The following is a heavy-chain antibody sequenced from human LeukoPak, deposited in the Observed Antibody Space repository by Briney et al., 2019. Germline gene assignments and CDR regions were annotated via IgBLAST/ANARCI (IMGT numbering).Heavy chain of an antibody. J-gene: IGHJ4*02. V-gene: IGHV3-30*02. Sequence: PGGSLRLPCAASGFTFSSYGMHWVRQAPGEGLEWVAFIRYDGSNKYYADSVKGRFTISRDNSKNTLYLQMNSLRAEDTAVYYCATRVGYYFDYWGQGTLVTVSS. D-gene: IGHD2-2*01. CDR3: ATRVGYYFDY. CDR2: IRYDGSNK. CDR1: GFTFSSYG.